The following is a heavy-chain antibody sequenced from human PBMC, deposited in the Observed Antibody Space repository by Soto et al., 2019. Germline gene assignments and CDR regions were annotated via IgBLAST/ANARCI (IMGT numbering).Heavy chain of an antibody. D-gene: IGHD3-22*01. Sequence: QVQLVQSGAEVKKPGSSVKVSCKASGGTFSSYAISWVRQAPGQGLEWMGGIIPIFGTANYAQKFQGRVTISADESTSTGDMELSSLRTEDTAVYYCARSRVTYYYDRSAFDIWGQGTMVTVSS. V-gene: IGHV1-69*01. CDR2: IIPIFGTA. CDR1: GGTFSSYA. J-gene: IGHJ3*02. CDR3: ARSRVTYYYDRSAFDI.